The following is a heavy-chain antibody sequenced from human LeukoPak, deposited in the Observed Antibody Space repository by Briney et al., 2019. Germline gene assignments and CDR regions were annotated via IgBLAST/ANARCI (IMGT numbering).Heavy chain of an antibody. D-gene: IGHD3-22*01. CDR3: AKGGSYYDSRLDY. V-gene: IGHV3-48*01. Sequence: GGSLRLSCVASGITFSSYSMNWVRQAPGKGLEWVSYISSFSGTINYADSVKGRFTISRDNAKNSLYLQMNSLRAEDTAVYYCAKGGSYYDSRLDYWGQGTLVTVSS. J-gene: IGHJ4*02. CDR1: GITFSSYS. CDR2: ISSFSGTI.